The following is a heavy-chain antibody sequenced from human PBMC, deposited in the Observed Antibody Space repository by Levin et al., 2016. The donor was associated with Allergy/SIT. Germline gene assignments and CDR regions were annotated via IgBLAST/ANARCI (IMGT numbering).Heavy chain of an antibody. J-gene: IGHJ6*02. V-gene: IGHV3-30*03. CDR3: ARGEIAAAGSPRPARGQYYYYGMDV. CDR2: ISYDGSNK. Sequence: WIRQPPGKGLEWVAVISYDGSNKYYADSVKGRFTISRDNSKNTLYLQMNSLRAEDTAVYYCARGEIAAAGSPRPARGQYYYYGMDVWGQGTTVTVSS. D-gene: IGHD6-13*01.